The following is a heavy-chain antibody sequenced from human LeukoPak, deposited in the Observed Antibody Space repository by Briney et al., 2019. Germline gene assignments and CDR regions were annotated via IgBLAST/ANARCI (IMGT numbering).Heavy chain of an antibody. CDR2: TSYDGSHK. CDR3: AKVSGFKITFGGVID. Sequence: PGGSLRLSCAASGFTFINSGMHWVRQAPGKGLEWVAVTSYDGSHKYYADSVKGRFTISRDNSKNTLYLQMNSLRAEDTAVFYCAKVSGFKITFGGVIDWGQGTPVTVSS. CDR1: GFTFINSG. V-gene: IGHV3-30*18. D-gene: IGHD3-16*02. J-gene: IGHJ4*02.